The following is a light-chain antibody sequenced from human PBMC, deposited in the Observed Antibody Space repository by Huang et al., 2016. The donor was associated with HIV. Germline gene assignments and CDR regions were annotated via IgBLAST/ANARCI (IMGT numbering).Light chain of an antibody. Sequence: DIQMTQSPSTLSASVGDRVPITGRASQTISNWLAWYQQKPGQAPNLLIYKASTLESGVPSRFSGSGSGTEFTLTISSLQPDDFATYYCQEYKSYSITFGQGTRLEIK. J-gene: IGKJ5*01. V-gene: IGKV1-5*03. CDR2: KAS. CDR1: QTISNW. CDR3: QEYKSYSIT.